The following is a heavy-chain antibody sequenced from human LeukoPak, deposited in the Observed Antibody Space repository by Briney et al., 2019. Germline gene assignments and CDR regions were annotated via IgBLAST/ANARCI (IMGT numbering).Heavy chain of an antibody. Sequence: GASVKVSCKASGYTFTDYYMHWVRQAPGQGLEWMGRIIPILGIANYAQKFQGRVTITADKSTSTAYMELSSLRSEDTAVYYCASANYDSSDYWGQGTLVTVSS. CDR2: IIPILGIA. D-gene: IGHD3-3*01. J-gene: IGHJ4*02. CDR1: GYTFTDYY. V-gene: IGHV1-69*02. CDR3: ASANYDSSDY.